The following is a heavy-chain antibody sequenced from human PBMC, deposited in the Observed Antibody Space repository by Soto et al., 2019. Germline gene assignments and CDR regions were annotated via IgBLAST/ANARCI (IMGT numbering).Heavy chain of an antibody. V-gene: IGHV3-23*01. J-gene: IGHJ3*02. CDR3: AKVGGYYYELGAFDI. D-gene: IGHD3-22*01. Sequence: GGSLRLSCAASGFTFSSYAMNWVRQAPGKGLEWVSAISGSGGSTYYADSVKGRFTISRDNSKNTLYLQMNSLRAEDTAVYYCAKVGGYYYELGAFDIWGQGTMVTVSS. CDR1: GFTFSSYA. CDR2: ISGSGGST.